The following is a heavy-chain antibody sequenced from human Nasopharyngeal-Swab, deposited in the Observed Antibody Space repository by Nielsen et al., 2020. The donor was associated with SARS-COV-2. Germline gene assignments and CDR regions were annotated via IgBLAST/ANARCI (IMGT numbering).Heavy chain of an antibody. CDR2: ISYDGSNE. CDR1: GFTVSSSG. Sequence: GGSLRLSCAASGFTVSSSGMDWVRQAPGKGLEWVAVISYDGSNEYYGDSVKGRFTISRDNSKNTLYLQMNSLRVDDTAVYYCAKDVHGDYGGIDYWGQGILVTVSS. J-gene: IGHJ4*02. V-gene: IGHV3-30*18. D-gene: IGHD4-17*01. CDR3: AKDVHGDYGGIDY.